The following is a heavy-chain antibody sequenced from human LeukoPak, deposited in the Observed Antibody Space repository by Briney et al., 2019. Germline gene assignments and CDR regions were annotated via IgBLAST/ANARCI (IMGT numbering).Heavy chain of an antibody. Sequence: SVKVSCKASGGTFSSYAISWVRQAPGQGLEWMGRIIPIFGIANYAQKFQGRVTITADKSTSTAYMELSSLRSEDTAVYYCARPLVDTANKFAEHYFDYWGQGTLVTVSS. D-gene: IGHD5-18*01. CDR3: ARPLVDTANKFAEHYFDY. CDR1: GGTFSSYA. V-gene: IGHV1-69*04. CDR2: IIPIFGIA. J-gene: IGHJ4*02.